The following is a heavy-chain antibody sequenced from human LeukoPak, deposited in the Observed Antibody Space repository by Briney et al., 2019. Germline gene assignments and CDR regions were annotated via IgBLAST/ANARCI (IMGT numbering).Heavy chain of an antibody. V-gene: IGHV3-11*01. CDR3: ASMDFWSGYPFDY. J-gene: IGHJ4*02. CDR1: GFTLSDYY. D-gene: IGHD3-3*01. CDR2: ISSSGSTI. Sequence: MTGGSLRLSCAASGFTLSDYYMSWIRQAPGKGLEWVSYISSSGSTIYYADSVKGRFTISRDNAKNSLYLQMNSLRAEDTAVYYCASMDFWSGYPFDYWGQGSLVTVSS.